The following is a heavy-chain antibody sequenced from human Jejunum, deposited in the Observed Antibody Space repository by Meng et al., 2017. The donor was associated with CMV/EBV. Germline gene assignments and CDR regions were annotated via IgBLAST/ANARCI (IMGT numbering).Heavy chain of an antibody. CDR2: ISYDGNTK. V-gene: IGHV3-30*18. Sequence: ASCSTFSGFSLHRVRQAPGKGLELLTVISYDGNTKYYSDSVEGRFTISRDNSKNTLFLEMNSLRSEDTAVYYCAKGTTAVTTGYLHYWGQGTLVTVSS. J-gene: IGHJ4*02. D-gene: IGHD4-17*01. CDR3: AKGTTAVTTGYLHY. CDR1: CSTFSGFS.